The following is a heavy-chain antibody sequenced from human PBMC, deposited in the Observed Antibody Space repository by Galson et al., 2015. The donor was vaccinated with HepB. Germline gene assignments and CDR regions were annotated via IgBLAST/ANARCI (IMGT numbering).Heavy chain of an antibody. J-gene: IGHJ4*02. CDR2: ISYSGST. V-gene: IGHV4-59*08. Sequence: ETLSLTCTVSGGSISSSSWSWIRQPPGKGLEWIGYISYSGSTNYTPSLKSRVTMSVDTSKNQFSLKLSSVTAADTAVYYCARVHNPASTVDLIDYWGQGTLVTVSS. CDR1: GGSISSSS. D-gene: IGHD1-1*01. CDR3: ARVHNPASTVDLIDY.